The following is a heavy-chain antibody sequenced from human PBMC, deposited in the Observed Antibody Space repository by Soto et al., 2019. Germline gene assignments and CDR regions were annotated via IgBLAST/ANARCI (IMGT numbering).Heavy chain of an antibody. CDR2: VNHGGST. J-gene: IGHJ4*02. CDR1: GGSFSDYY. V-gene: IGHV4-34*01. D-gene: IGHD3-3*01. Sequence: QVQLQQWGAGLLKPSETLSLTCPVNGGSFSDYYWTWIRQPPGKGLEWIGEVNHGGSTHYNPSLKSRVYISVDTSKKQFSLNLTFVTAADTAVYYCAREWWSGSLIGGSLGGEGTLVNVSS. CDR3: AREWWSGSLIGGSL.